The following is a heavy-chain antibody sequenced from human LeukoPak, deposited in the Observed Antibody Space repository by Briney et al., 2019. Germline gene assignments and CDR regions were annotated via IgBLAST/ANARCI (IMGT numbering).Heavy chain of an antibody. CDR3: VRDCANGVCSEDV. CDR1: GYTLTGYY. V-gene: IGHV1-2*02. Sequence: ASVKVSCKASGYTLTGYYMHWVRQAPGQGLEWMGWINPNSGGTNYAQKFQGRVTMTRDTSTSTAYMELRSLRSDDTAVYYCVRDCANGVCSEDVWGKGTTVTVSS. D-gene: IGHD2-8*01. CDR2: INPNSGGT. J-gene: IGHJ6*04.